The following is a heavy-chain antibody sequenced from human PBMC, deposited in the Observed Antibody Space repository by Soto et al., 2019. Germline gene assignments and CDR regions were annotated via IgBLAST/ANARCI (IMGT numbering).Heavy chain of an antibody. CDR3: ARARATIAAAAIFDC. CDR2: VYRTGST. J-gene: IGHJ4*02. Sequence: QVQLQESGPGLVKPSGTLSLTCAVSGGSISTSNWWSWVRQPPGKGLEWIGEVYRTGSTNYNPSLEGRVIVSVDKSKNQCSLKLTSVTAADTAVYYCARARATIAAAAIFDCWGQGTLVTVSS. D-gene: IGHD6-13*01. CDR1: GGSISTSNW. V-gene: IGHV4-4*02.